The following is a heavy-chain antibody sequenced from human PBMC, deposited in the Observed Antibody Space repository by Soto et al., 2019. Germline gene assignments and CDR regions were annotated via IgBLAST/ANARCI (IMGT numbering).Heavy chain of an antibody. J-gene: IGHJ5*02. Sequence: QAHLVESGGGVVQPGRSLRLSCAASGFTFTSYGMHWVRQAPGTRLEWVAVISYDGGHQHYADSVKGRFTISRDNSKNSVLLRMNSLRAEDTAVYYCVSDRGYGHASVPSPWGQGTLVSVSS. V-gene: IGHV3-30*13. D-gene: IGHD5-18*01. CDR2: ISYDGGHQ. CDR1: GFTFTSYG. CDR3: VSDRGYGHASVPSP.